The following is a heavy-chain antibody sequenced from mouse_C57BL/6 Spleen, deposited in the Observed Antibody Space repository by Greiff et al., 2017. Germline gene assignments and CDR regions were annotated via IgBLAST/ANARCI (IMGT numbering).Heavy chain of an antibody. CDR1: GYTFTDYE. CDR2: IDPETGGT. V-gene: IGHV1-15*01. J-gene: IGHJ4*01. Sequence: VQRVESGAELVRPGASVTLSCKASGYTFTDYEMHWVKQTPVHGLEWIGAIDPETGGTASNQKFKGKAILTADKSSSTAYMELRSLTSEDSAVYCCTRDSDPEAMDYWGQGTSVTVSS. CDR3: TRDSDPEAMDY.